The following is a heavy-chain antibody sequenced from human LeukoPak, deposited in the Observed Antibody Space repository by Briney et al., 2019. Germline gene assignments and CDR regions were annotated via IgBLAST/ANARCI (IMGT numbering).Heavy chain of an antibody. CDR2: ISSSGSTI. D-gene: IGHD6-13*01. V-gene: IGHV3-48*03. J-gene: IGHJ4*02. Sequence: PGGSLRLSCAASGFPFSSYEMNWVRQAPGKGLEWVSYISSSGSTIYYADSAKGRFTISRDNAKNSLYLQMNSLRAEDTAVYYCARYSSSWYRGFDYWGQGTLVTVSS. CDR1: GFPFSSYE. CDR3: ARYSSSWYRGFDY.